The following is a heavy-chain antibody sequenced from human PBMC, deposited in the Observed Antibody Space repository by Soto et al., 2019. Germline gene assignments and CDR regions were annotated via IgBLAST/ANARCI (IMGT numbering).Heavy chain of an antibody. D-gene: IGHD4-17*01. V-gene: IGHV1-18*01. CDR1: GYTFSSYG. Sequence: ASVKVSCKASGYTFSSYGVSWVRQAPGQGLEFMGWISVYNGHTNYAQKFQGRVTMTTDTSTSTAYMELRSLRSADTAVYFCARCDFGDYVPTLDHWGQGTLVTVSS. J-gene: IGHJ4*02. CDR3: ARCDFGDYVPTLDH. CDR2: ISVYNGHT.